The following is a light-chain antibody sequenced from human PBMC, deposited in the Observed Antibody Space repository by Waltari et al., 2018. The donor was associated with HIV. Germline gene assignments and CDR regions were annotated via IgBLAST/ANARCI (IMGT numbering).Light chain of an antibody. CDR2: EVT. CDR1: SSDIGGYNY. V-gene: IGLV2-8*01. J-gene: IGLJ2*01. Sequence: QSTLTQPPSASGSPGQSVTISCTGTSSDIGGYNYVSWYQQPPGKAPKLIMTEVTKRPSGVPSRFAGSKSGNTASLTVSGLQADDEALYYCSSFAPTNKFYVLFGGGTTLTVL. CDR3: SSFAPTNKFYVL.